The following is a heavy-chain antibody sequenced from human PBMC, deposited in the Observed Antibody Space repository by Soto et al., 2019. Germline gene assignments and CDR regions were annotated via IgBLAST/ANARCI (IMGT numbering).Heavy chain of an antibody. CDR2: IIPIFGTA. J-gene: IGHJ6*02. V-gene: IGHV1-69*13. CDR3: ARESGSGRSGYYYYGMDV. D-gene: IGHD3-10*01. Sequence: SVKVSCKASGGTFSSYAISWVRQAPGQGLEWMGGIIPIFGTANYAQKFQGRVTITADESTSTAYMELSSLRSEDTAVYYCARESGSGRSGYYYYGMDVWGQGTTVTAP. CDR1: GGTFSSYA.